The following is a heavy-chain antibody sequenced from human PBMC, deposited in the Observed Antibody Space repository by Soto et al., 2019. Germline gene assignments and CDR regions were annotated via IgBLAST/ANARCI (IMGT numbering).Heavy chain of an antibody. CDR3: AKHLISMITVKVSFHN. V-gene: IGHV3-23*01. J-gene: IGHJ4*01. CDR2: ISDSGSTT. Sequence: GGSLRLSCAASGFTFSDNAMTWVRQAPGKGLEWVSSISDSGSTTYYADSVKGRFTISRDNSKNTVYLQMNTLRSEDTAIYYCAKHLISMITVKVSFHNWGQGTVVTVSS. D-gene: IGHD3-22*01. CDR1: GFTFSDNA.